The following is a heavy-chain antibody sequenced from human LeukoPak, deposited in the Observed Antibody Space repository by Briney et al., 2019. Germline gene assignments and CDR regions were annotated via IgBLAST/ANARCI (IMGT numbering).Heavy chain of an antibody. J-gene: IGHJ4*02. CDR3: ARLNFRGGEALHFDS. CDR1: GGSLTNYY. Sequence: SETLSLTCSVSGGSLTNYYWGWIRQPPGKGLEFIGYIHSDGTTNHDSSLQSRVAISLDTSKIQFSQRLYSVTAADTALYFCARLNFRGGEALHFDSWGQGTLVTVSS. D-gene: IGHD3-16*01. V-gene: IGHV4-4*09. CDR2: IHSDGTT.